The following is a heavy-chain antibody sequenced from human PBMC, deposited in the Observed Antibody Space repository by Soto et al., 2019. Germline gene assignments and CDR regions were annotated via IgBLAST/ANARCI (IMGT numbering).Heavy chain of an antibody. J-gene: IGHJ3*02. CDR1: GGSFSGYY. Sequence: QVQLQQWGAGLLKPSETLSLTCAVYGGSFSGYYWSWIRQPPGKGLEWIGEINHSGSTNYNPSLRSRVTISVDTAKNQVALKVTSINAAATAVYNCARSPYGDDEDAFDIWGQGTRVTVSS. V-gene: IGHV4-34*01. CDR3: ARSPYGDDEDAFDI. CDR2: INHSGST. D-gene: IGHD4-17*01.